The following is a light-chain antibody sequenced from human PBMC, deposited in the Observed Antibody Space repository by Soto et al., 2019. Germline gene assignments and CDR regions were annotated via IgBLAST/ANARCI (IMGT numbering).Light chain of an antibody. V-gene: IGKV3-20*01. Sequence: EIVLTQSPGTLSLSPGERTTLSCRASQSISSKYLAWYQQKLGQAPRLLIYGASSRATVIPDRFSGSESGTDFTLTISRLDPEDFVVYYCYPYDNSPWTFGQGTRVEI. CDR3: YPYDNSPWT. J-gene: IGKJ1*01. CDR1: QSISSKY. CDR2: GAS.